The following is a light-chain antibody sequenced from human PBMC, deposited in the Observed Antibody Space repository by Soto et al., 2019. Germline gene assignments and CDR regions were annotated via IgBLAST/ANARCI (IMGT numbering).Light chain of an antibody. CDR2: DVS. V-gene: IGLV2-14*01. J-gene: IGLJ2*01. CDR1: SSDVGGYNY. CDR3: SSYTTSSTPVV. Sequence: QSALTQPASVSGSPGQSITISCTGTSSDVGGYNYVSWYQQHPGKAPKLMIYDVSNRPSGVSYRFSGSKSGNTASLTISGLQAEDEADYYCSSYTTSSTPVVFGGGTKLTVL.